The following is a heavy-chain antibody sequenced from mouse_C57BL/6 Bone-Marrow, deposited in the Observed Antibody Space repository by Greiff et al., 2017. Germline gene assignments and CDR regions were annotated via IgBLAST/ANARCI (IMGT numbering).Heavy chain of an antibody. CDR2: IYPGDGDT. CDR3: ARSDYYGSSSWFAY. V-gene: IGHV1-82*01. Sequence: VQLVESGPELVKPGASVKISCKASGYAFSSSWMNWVKQRPGKGLEWIGRIYPGDGDTNYNGKFKGKATLTADTSSSTAYMQLSSLTSEDSAVYFCARSDYYGSSSWFAYWGQGTLVTVSA. CDR1: GYAFSSSW. J-gene: IGHJ3*01. D-gene: IGHD1-1*01.